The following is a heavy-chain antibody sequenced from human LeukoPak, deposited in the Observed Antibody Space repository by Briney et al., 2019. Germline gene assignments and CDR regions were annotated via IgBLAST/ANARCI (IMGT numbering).Heavy chain of an antibody. J-gene: IGHJ4*02. D-gene: IGHD1-26*01. CDR2: IKDDGSEN. Sequence: GGSLRLSCAASGFTFNTYWMSWVRQAPGKGLEWVANIKDDGSENHYADSVRGRFIISRDNAKNSLFLQMNSLRVEDTAVYYCARDGRGSYSGYFDCWGQGTLVTVSS. V-gene: IGHV3-7*05. CDR3: ARDGRGSYSGYFDC. CDR1: GFTFNTYW.